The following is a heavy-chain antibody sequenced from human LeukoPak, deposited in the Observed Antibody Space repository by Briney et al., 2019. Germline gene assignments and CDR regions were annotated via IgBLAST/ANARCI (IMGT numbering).Heavy chain of an antibody. J-gene: IGHJ4*02. D-gene: IGHD3-16*01. CDR2: IIPIFGTA. Sequence: GSSVKVSCKASGGTFSSYAISWVRQAPGQGLEWMGGIIPIFGTANYAQKLQGRVTMTTDTSTGTAYMELRSLRSDDTAVYYCARVGGEFVFSPWGQGTLVTVSS. V-gene: IGHV1-69*05. CDR3: ARVGGEFVFSP. CDR1: GGTFSSYA.